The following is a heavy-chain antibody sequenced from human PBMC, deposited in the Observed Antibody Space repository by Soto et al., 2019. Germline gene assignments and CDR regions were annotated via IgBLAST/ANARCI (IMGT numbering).Heavy chain of an antibody. CDR2: IHYTGST. Sequence: SETLSLTCTVSGGSISNYYWSWIRQPPGKGLEWIGYIHYTGSTNYNPSLKSRVTISLDTSENQFSLKLTSVTAADTAVYFCARLDCSSTSCYLDYWGQGTLVTVSS. CDR1: GGSISNYY. J-gene: IGHJ4*02. D-gene: IGHD2-2*01. CDR3: ARLDCSSTSCYLDY. V-gene: IGHV4-59*08.